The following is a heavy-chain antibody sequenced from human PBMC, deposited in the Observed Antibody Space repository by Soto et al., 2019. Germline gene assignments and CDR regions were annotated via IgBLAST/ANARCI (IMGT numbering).Heavy chain of an antibody. V-gene: IGHV4-31*03. CDR3: ARRGGSSSGYYYYAMDV. Sequence: PSETLSLTCSVSSDSMNSGGYYWGWIRQHPGKGLEWIGYIYSNGDTYYNPSLKSRVTISVDTSKNQFSLNLTPVTAADTAVYYCARRGGSSSGYYYYAMDVWGQGTTVTVSS. J-gene: IGHJ6*02. CDR2: IYSNGDT. CDR1: SDSMNSGGYY. D-gene: IGHD6-6*01.